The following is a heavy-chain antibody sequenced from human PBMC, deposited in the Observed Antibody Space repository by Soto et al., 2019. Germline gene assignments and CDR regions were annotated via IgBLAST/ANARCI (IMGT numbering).Heavy chain of an antibody. CDR2: IIAYNGNT. J-gene: IGHJ5*02. CDR3: VRAKMVITVTTLWFDP. CDR1: GYAFPSYG. Sequence: ASVKVSFKASGYAFPSYGLSWVRQAPGQGLEWMGCIIAYNGNTNYAQKLKGRVTMTTDRYPITAYSALGSLRSEDTAVYYFVRAKMVITVTTLWFDPWGQGFLVTVSS. V-gene: IGHV1-18*01. D-gene: IGHD1-20*01.